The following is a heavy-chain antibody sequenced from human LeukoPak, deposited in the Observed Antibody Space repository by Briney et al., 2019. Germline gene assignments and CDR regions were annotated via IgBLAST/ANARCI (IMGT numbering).Heavy chain of an antibody. CDR3: ASTNCSSARCYGANWFDP. CDR1: GGSISSGDYY. Sequence: SQTLSLTCTVSGGSISSGDYYWSWIRQPPGKGLEWIGYINYSGSTFHYNPYLKSRVTISVDTSKNQFSLRLHSVTVEDSAVYYCASTNCSSARCYGANWFDPWGQGTLVTVSS. D-gene: IGHD2-2*01. J-gene: IGHJ5*02. CDR2: INYSGST. V-gene: IGHV4-30-4*01.